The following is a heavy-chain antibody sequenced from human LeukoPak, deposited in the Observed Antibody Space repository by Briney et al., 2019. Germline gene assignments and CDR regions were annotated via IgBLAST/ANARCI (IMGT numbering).Heavy chain of an antibody. CDR2: IIPIFRTA. Sequence: GASVKVSCKASGYTFTSYAISWVRQAPGQGLEWMGGIIPIFRTANYAQKFQGRVTITADESTSTAYMELSSLRSEDTAVYYCARGVIGGSYFNWFDPWGQGTLVTVSS. V-gene: IGHV1-69*13. CDR1: GYTFTSYA. J-gene: IGHJ5*02. D-gene: IGHD1-26*01. CDR3: ARGVIGGSYFNWFDP.